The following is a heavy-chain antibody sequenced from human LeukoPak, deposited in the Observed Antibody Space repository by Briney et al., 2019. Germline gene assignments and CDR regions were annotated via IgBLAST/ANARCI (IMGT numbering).Heavy chain of an antibody. CDR3: ARDSYYDSSGQLGH. V-gene: IGHV3-53*01. CDR2: IYSGGST. CDR1: GFTVSSNY. J-gene: IGHJ4*02. Sequence: PGGSLRLSCAASGFTVSSNYMSWVRQAPGKGLEWVSVIYSGGSTYYADSVKGRFSISRDNSKNTLYLQMNSLRAEDTAVYYCARDSYYDSSGQLGHWGQGTLVTVSS. D-gene: IGHD3-22*01.